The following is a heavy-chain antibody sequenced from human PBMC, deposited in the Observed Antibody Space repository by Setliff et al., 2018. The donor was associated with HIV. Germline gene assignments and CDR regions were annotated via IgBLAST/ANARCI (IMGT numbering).Heavy chain of an antibody. CDR2: IYHSEYT. D-gene: IGHD3-22*01. J-gene: IGHJ4*02. V-gene: IGHV4-4*02. Sequence: SETLSLTCAVSGGSISSDNWWTWVRQPPGKGLEWIGEIYHSEYTNYNASLKSRVSMSVDKSKNQFSLKLTSVTAADTAVYYCATYHYYDSSAYFIDLYHFDYWGQGTLVTVSS. CDR1: GGSISSDNW. CDR3: ATYHYYDSSAYFIDLYHFDY.